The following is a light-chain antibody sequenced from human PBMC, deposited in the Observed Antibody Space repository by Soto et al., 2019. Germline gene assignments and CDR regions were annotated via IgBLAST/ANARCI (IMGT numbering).Light chain of an antibody. J-gene: IGKJ4*01. CDR1: QSIGTW. CDR3: QHYNNDPLT. CDR2: DAS. V-gene: IGKV1-5*01. Sequence: DIQMTQSPSTLSASVGDSVTITCRASQSIGTWLAWYQRKPGKAPEPLSYDASSLGSGVPSRFRGSGSGTEFTLTISHLQPDDFATYDGQHYNNDPLTFGGGTKVEIK.